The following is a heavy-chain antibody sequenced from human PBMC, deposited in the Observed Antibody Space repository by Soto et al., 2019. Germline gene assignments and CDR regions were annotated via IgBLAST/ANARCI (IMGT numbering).Heavy chain of an antibody. D-gene: IGHD6-19*01. CDR2: IDWDDDK. Sequence: SGPTLVNPTQTLTLTCTFSGFSLSTSGMCVSLIRQPPGKALEWLALIDWDDDKYYSTSLKTRLTISKDTSKNQVVLTMTNMDPVDTATYYCARILHSGSYYYGMDVWGQGTTVTVSS. J-gene: IGHJ6*02. CDR1: GFSLSTSGMC. CDR3: ARILHSGSYYYGMDV. V-gene: IGHV2-70*01.